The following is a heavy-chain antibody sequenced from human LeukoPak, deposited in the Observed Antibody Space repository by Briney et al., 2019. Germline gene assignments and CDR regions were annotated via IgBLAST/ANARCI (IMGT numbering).Heavy chain of an antibody. CDR1: GYTFTSYY. CDR3: ARDREIITMIGPGAFDI. Sequence: ASVKVSCKASGYTFTSYYMHWVRQAPGQGLEWMGIINPSGGSTSYAQKFQGRVTMTRDTSTSTVYMELSSLRSEDTAVYYCARDREIITMIGPGAFDIWGQGTMVTVSS. V-gene: IGHV1-46*01. J-gene: IGHJ3*02. CDR2: INPSGGST. D-gene: IGHD3-22*01.